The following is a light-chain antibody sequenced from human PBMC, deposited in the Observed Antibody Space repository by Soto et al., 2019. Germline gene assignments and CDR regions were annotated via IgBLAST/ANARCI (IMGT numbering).Light chain of an antibody. CDR2: YDS. Sequence: SSELTQPPSVSVAPGKTVRITCGGNNIGSKSVHWYQQKPGQAPVLVIYYDSDRPSGIPERFSGSNSGNTATLTISRVEAGDEADYYCQVWDSSSDHVVFGGGTQLTVL. J-gene: IGLJ2*01. V-gene: IGLV3-21*04. CDR3: QVWDSSSDHVV. CDR1: NIGSKS.